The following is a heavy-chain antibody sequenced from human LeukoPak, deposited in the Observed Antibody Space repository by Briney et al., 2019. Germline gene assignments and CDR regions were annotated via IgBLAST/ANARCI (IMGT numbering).Heavy chain of an antibody. D-gene: IGHD2-2*01. CDR2: IWYDGSNK. CDR1: GFTFSSYG. V-gene: IGHV3-33*01. CDR3: AREGFVVVPAAASTYYYYYGMDV. Sequence: PGRSLRLSCAASGFTFSSYGMHWVRQAPGKGLEWVAVIWYDGSNKYYADSVKGRFTISRDNSKNTLYLQMNSLRAEDTAVYCCAREGFVVVPAAASTYYYYYGMDVWGQGTTVTVSS. J-gene: IGHJ6*02.